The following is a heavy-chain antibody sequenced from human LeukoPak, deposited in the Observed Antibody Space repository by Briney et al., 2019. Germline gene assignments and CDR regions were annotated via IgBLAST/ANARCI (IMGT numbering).Heavy chain of an antibody. J-gene: IGHJ3*02. Sequence: PSETLSLTCAVYGGSFSGYYWSWIRQPPGKGLEWIGEINHSGSTNYNPSLKSRVTISVDTSKNQFSLKLSSVTAADTAVYYCAGRGHPDAFDIWGQGTMVTVSS. V-gene: IGHV4-34*01. CDR2: INHSGST. CDR1: GGSFSGYY. CDR3: AGRGHPDAFDI.